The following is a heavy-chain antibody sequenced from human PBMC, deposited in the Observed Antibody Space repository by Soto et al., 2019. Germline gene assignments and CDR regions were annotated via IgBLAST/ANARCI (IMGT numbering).Heavy chain of an antibody. J-gene: IGHJ3*02. D-gene: IGHD3-3*01. Sequence: PSETLSLTCTVSGGSFRSYYWSWIRQPPGKGLEWIGYIYYSGSTNYNPSLKSRVTISVDTSKNQFSLKLSSVTAADTAVYYCARHAYYDFWSGRVGDAFDIWGQGTMVTVSS. CDR2: IYYSGST. CDR1: GGSFRSYY. V-gene: IGHV4-59*01. CDR3: ARHAYYDFWSGRVGDAFDI.